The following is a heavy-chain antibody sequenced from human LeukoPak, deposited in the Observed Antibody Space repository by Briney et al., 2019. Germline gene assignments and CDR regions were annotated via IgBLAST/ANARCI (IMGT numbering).Heavy chain of an antibody. Sequence: SETLSLTCTVSGGSISSYYWSWIRQPPGKGLEWIGYIYYSGSTNYNPSLKSRVTISVDTSKNQFSLKLSSVTAADTAVYYCARGSEIGDAFDIWGQGTMVTVSS. J-gene: IGHJ3*02. CDR3: ARGSEIGDAFDI. CDR1: GGSISSYY. V-gene: IGHV4-59*01. D-gene: IGHD3-3*01. CDR2: IYYSGST.